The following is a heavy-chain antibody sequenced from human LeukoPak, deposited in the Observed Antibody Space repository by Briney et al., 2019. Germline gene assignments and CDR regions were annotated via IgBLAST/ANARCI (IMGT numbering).Heavy chain of an antibody. V-gene: IGHV3-23*01. D-gene: IGHD3-10*01. Sequence: GGSLRLSCAASGFTFSSYGMPWVRQAPGKGLEWVSSISSSGSNTYYADSVKGRFTISRDNSKNTLYLQMNSLRAEDTAVYYCAKVIGSVSGAMDVWGQGTTVTVSS. CDR2: ISSSGSNT. CDR1: GFTFSSYG. CDR3: AKVIGSVSGAMDV. J-gene: IGHJ6*02.